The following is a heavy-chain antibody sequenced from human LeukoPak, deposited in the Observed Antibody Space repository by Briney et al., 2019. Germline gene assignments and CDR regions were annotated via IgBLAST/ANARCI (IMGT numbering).Heavy chain of an antibody. CDR3: ARDKWWGASDH. CDR2: INGDATVT. J-gene: IGHJ4*02. CDR1: GFTFSAHW. V-gene: IGHV3-74*01. D-gene: IGHD2-8*01. Sequence: GGSLRLSCAASGFTFSAHWMHWVRQAPGKGPVWVAQINGDATVTNYAVSVKGRFTISRDNAKNTVHLQMSSLTAEDTAVYYCARDKWWGASDHWGQGSLVTVS.